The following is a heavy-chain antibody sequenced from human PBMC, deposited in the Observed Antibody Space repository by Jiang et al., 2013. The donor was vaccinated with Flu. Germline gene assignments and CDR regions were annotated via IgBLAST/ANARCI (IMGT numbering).Heavy chain of an antibody. J-gene: IGHJ4*02. Sequence: EWMEVINPSGGSTSYAQKFQGRVTMTRDTSTSTVYMELSSLRSEDTAVYYCARASPVYGDYALYFDYWGQGTLVTVSS. CDR2: INPSGGST. CDR3: ARASPVYGDYALYFDY. V-gene: IGHV1-46*01. D-gene: IGHD4-17*01.